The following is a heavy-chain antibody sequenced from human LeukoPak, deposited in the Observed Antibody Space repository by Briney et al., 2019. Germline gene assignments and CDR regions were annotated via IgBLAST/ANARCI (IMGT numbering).Heavy chain of an antibody. D-gene: IGHD6-13*01. V-gene: IGHV3-66*01. Sequence: LPGGSLRLSCAASGFTFSSYEMSWVRQAPGKGLEWVSVIYSGGSTYYADSVKGRFTISRDNSKNTLYLQMNSLRAEDTAVYYCARDLGSSWYFDYWGQGTLVTVSS. CDR1: GFTFSSYE. J-gene: IGHJ4*02. CDR3: ARDLGSSWYFDY. CDR2: IYSGGST.